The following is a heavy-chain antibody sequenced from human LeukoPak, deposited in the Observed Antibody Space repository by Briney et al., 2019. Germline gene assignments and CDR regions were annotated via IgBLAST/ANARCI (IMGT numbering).Heavy chain of an antibody. Sequence: GASVKVSCKASGYTFTSYGISWVRQAPGRGLEWMGWISAYNGNTNYAQKLQGRVTMTTDTSTSTAYMELRSLRSEDTAVYYCARLKTTVTLIGFDYWGQGTLVTVSS. V-gene: IGHV1-18*01. J-gene: IGHJ4*02. D-gene: IGHD4-17*01. CDR2: ISAYNGNT. CDR1: GYTFTSYG. CDR3: ARLKTTVTLIGFDY.